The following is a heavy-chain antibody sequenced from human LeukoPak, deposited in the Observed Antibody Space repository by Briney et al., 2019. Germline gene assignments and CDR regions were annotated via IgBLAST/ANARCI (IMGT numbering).Heavy chain of an antibody. CDR1: GFTFSDYA. Sequence: GGSLRLSCTASGFTFSDYAMTWVRQAPGKGLEWVSGINWNGGSTGYADSVKGRFTISRDNAKNSLYLQMNSLRAEDTALYYCASSVVTHFDYWGQGTLVTVSS. D-gene: IGHD4-23*01. V-gene: IGHV3-20*04. CDR2: INWNGGST. CDR3: ASSVVTHFDY. J-gene: IGHJ4*02.